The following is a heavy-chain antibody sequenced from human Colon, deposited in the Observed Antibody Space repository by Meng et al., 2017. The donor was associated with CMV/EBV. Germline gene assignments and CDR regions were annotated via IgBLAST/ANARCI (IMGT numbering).Heavy chain of an antibody. Sequence: GSLRLSCTVSGGSISSSSYYWGWIRQPPGKGPEWIGSIFHSGVTYYNPSLKSRVTISVDTSKNQFSLKLSSVSAADTAVYYCARITTVPYWFDPWGQGILVTVSS. CDR3: ARITTVPYWFDP. J-gene: IGHJ5*02. CDR2: IFHSGVT. D-gene: IGHD1-1*01. V-gene: IGHV4-39*07. CDR1: GGSISSSSYY.